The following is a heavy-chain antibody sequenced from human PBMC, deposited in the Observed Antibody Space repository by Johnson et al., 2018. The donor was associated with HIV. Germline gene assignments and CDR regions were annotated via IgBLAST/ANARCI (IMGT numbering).Heavy chain of an antibody. CDR2: IFSGGST. Sequence: VQLVESGGCLIQPGGSLRLSCAASGFTVSSNYMSWVRQAPGKGLEWVSVIFSGGSTYYADSVKGRFTISRDNSKNTLYLQMNSLRAEDTAVYYCARACRDGYTCDAFDIWGQGTMVTVSS. J-gene: IGHJ3*02. CDR3: ARACRDGYTCDAFDI. CDR1: GFTVSSNY. V-gene: IGHV3-53*01. D-gene: IGHD5-24*01.